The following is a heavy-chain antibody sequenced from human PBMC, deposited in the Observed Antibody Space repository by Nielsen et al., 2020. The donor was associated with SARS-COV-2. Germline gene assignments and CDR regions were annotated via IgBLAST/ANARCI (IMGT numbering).Heavy chain of an antibody. J-gene: IGHJ4*02. CDR3: AKDPHYDFWSGYYFDY. D-gene: IGHD3-3*01. CDR2: IYSGGSST. V-gene: IGHV3-23*03. Sequence: GESLKISCAASGFTISNYGMNWVRQAPGKGLEWVSVIYSGGSSTYYADSVKGRFTISRDNSKNTLYLQMNSLRAEDTAVYYCAKDPHYDFWSGYYFDYWGQGTLVTVSS. CDR1: GFTISNYG.